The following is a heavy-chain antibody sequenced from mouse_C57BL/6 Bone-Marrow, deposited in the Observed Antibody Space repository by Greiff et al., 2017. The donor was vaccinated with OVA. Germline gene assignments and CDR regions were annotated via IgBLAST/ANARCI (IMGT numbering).Heavy chain of an antibody. CDR3: ARESNYVNYAMDY. D-gene: IGHD2-5*01. CDR1: GYTFTDYY. CDR2: IYPNNGGN. V-gene: IGHV1-34*01. Sequence: VQLKESGPELVKPGASVKMSCKASGYTFTDYYMHWVKQSHGKSLEWIGYIYPNNGGNGYNQKFKGKATLTVDKSSSTAYMELRSLTSEDSAVYYCARESNYVNYAMDYWGQGTSVTVSS. J-gene: IGHJ4*01.